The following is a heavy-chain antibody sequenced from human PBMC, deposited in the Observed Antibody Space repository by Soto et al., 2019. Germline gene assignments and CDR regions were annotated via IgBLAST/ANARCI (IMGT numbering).Heavy chain of an antibody. J-gene: IGHJ5*02. D-gene: IGHD6-19*01. V-gene: IGHV4-30-2*01. Sequence: SETLSLTCAVSGASIDNNGYSWTWIRQHPGKGLEWIGTNNNRADTYYNPSLKTRITMSLHRSRSQFSLSLYSVTAADTAVYYCARGVAETDFYPWANWFDLWGQGILVTVSS. CDR1: GASIDNNGYS. CDR2: NNNRADT. CDR3: ARGVAETDFYPWANWFDL.